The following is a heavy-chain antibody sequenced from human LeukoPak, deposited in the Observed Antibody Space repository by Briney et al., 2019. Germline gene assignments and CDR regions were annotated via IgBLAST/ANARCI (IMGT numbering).Heavy chain of an antibody. Sequence: GGSLRLSCAASGITFSSYAMHWVRQAPGKGLEWVAVISYDGSNKYYADSVKGRFTISRDNSKNTLYLQMNSLRAEDTAVYYCASLLWFGELLSAFDIWGQGTMVTVSS. CDR1: GITFSSYA. V-gene: IGHV3-30*04. D-gene: IGHD3-10*01. J-gene: IGHJ3*02. CDR2: ISYDGSNK. CDR3: ASLLWFGELLSAFDI.